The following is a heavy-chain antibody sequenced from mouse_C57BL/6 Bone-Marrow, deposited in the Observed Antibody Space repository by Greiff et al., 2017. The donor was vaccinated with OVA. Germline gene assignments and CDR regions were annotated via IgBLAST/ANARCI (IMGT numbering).Heavy chain of an antibody. V-gene: IGHV1-55*01. CDR3: ARGDSSGYEGFAY. D-gene: IGHD3-2*02. CDR1: GYTFTSYW. CDR2: IYPGSGST. Sequence: VHLQQPGAELAKPGASVKIPCKASGYTFTSYWITWVKQRPGQGLEWIGDIYPGSGSTNYNEKFKSKATLTVDTSSPPAYMQLSSLTSEDSSVYYCARGDSSGYEGFAYWGQGTLVTVSA. J-gene: IGHJ3*01.